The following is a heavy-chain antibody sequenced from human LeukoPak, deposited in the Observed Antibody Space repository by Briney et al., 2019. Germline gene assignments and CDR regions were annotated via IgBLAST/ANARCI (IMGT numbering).Heavy chain of an antibody. Sequence: ASVKVSCKASGYTFTGYYMHWVRQAPGQGLEWMGWIHPNSGGTNSAQKFQGRVTMTRDTSISTAYMELSRLRSDDTAVYYCARSRATDYDFWSGYYTVGTFDYWGQGTLVTVSS. CDR1: GYTFTGYY. J-gene: IGHJ4*02. CDR3: ARSRATDYDFWSGYYTVGTFDY. V-gene: IGHV1-2*02. D-gene: IGHD3-3*01. CDR2: IHPNSGGT.